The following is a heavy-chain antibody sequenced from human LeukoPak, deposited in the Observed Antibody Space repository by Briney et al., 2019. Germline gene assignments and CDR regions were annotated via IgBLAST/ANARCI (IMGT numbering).Heavy chain of an antibody. D-gene: IGHD2-15*01. CDR2: FYYSGST. J-gene: IGHJ3*01. CDR3: ATFYYGSGGDSDAFDL. Sequence: SETLSLTCTVSGGSISSSSYYWGWIRQPPGKGLEWIGSFYYSGSTYYNPSLKSRVTISVDTSKNQFSLKLNSVTAADTALYFCATFYYGSGGDSDAFDLWGLGTMVTVSS. V-gene: IGHV4-39*01. CDR1: GGSISSSSYY.